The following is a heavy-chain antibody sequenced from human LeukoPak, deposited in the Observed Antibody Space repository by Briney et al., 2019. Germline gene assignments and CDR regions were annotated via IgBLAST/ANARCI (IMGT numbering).Heavy chain of an antibody. V-gene: IGHV3-23*01. D-gene: IGHD2-2*01. J-gene: IGHJ4*02. CDR3: AKDYCSSTSCPERMYYVY. CDR2: ISGSGGST. CDR1: GFSFTNYA. Sequence: GGSLRLSCAASGFSFTNYAMSWVRQAPGKGLEWVSAISGSGGSTYYADSVKGRFTISRDNSKNTLYLQMNSLRAEDTAVYYCAKDYCSSTSCPERMYYVYWGQGTLVTVSS.